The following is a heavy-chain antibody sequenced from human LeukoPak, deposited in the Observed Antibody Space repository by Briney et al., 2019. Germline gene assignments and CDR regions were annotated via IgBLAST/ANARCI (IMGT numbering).Heavy chain of an antibody. Sequence: GFRYKFTSYGIGCVRQASGQGLEWMGWINPKSGGTNYAQKFQGRVTMTRDTSIHTAYMELSRLRSDDTAVYDCAREEYGFDPRGHGTLVTVSS. CDR2: INPKSGGT. J-gene: IGHJ5*02. CDR1: RYKFTSYG. V-gene: IGHV1-2*02. CDR3: AREEYGFDP. D-gene: IGHD2-2*01.